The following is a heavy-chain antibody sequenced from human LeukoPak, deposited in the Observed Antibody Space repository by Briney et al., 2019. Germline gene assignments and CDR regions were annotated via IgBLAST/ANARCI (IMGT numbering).Heavy chain of an antibody. CDR3: AKGLGLAAALEDFDY. V-gene: IGHV3-23*01. J-gene: IGHJ4*02. Sequence: GGSLRLSCAASGFTSSTYAMSWVRQAPGKGLEWVSVISHSGGSTYYADSVRGRFTISRDNSKNTLYLQMNSLRAEDTAVYYCAKGLGLAAALEDFDYWGQGTLVTVSS. CDR1: GFTSSTYA. D-gene: IGHD6-13*01. CDR2: ISHSGGST.